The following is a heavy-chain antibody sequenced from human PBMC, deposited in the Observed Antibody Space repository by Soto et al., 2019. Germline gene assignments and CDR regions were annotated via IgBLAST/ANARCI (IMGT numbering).Heavy chain of an antibody. CDR3: ARAYGGNPALFDP. Sequence: PGGSLRLSCAASGFTVSRDYMSWVRQAPGKGLEWVSVIYTSGSTYYADSVKGRFTFSRDNSKNTLYLQMNSLRAEDTAVYYCARAYGGNPALFDPWGQGTLVTVSS. CDR1: GFTVSRDY. CDR2: IYTSGST. D-gene: IGHD4-17*01. J-gene: IGHJ5*02. V-gene: IGHV3-53*01.